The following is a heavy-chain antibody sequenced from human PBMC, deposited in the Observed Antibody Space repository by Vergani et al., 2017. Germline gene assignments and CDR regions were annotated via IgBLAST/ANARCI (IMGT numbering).Heavy chain of an antibody. V-gene: IGHV3-30*02. CDR2: IRYDGTKR. CDR1: GVTFRIYG. Sequence: QVQLVESGGGVVQPGGSLRLSCIASGVTFRIYGMHWVRQAQGNGLEWVAFIRYDGTKRFYGDSVKGQFTISRDNSQTTVFLQMNSLRADDSAVYYCTKAGQYDSDNFHDSWGQGALVTVAS. D-gene: IGHD3-22*01. CDR3: TKAGQYDSDNFHDS. J-gene: IGHJ1*01.